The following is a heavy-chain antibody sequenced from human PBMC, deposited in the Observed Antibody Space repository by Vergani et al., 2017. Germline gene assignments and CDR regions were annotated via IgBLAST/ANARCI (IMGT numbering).Heavy chain of an antibody. CDR2: IYHSGST. Sequence: QVQLQESGPGLVKPSETLSLTCTVSGGSITYGAFYWGWIRQPPGKGLEWIGSIYHSGSTYYNPSLKSRVTISVDTSKNQFSLKLSSVTAADTAVYYCARILERRGWDYYYGMDVWGQGTTVTVSS. D-gene: IGHD1-1*01. CDR1: GGSITYGAFY. CDR3: ARILERRGWDYYYGMDV. J-gene: IGHJ6*02. V-gene: IGHV4-38-2*02.